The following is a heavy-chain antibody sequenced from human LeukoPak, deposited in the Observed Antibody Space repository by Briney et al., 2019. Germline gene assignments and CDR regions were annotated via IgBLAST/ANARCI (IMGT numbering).Heavy chain of an antibody. J-gene: IGHJ4*02. D-gene: IGHD3-9*01. CDR2: ISSSSSTI. CDR3: ARDLGDYDILTGEGY. Sequence: GGSLRLSFAAPGFDFISYSMNWGRPAPGKGVEWGSYISSSSSTIYYADSVKGRFTISRDNAKNSLYLQMNSLRDEDTAVYYCARDLGDYDILTGEGYWGQGTLVTVSS. CDR1: GFDFISYS. V-gene: IGHV3-48*02.